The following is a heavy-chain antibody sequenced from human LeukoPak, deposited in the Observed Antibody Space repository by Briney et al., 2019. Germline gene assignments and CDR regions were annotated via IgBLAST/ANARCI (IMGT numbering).Heavy chain of an antibody. CDR3: ARGQIRGLGGNLGD. D-gene: IGHD3-16*01. Sequence: SGTLSLTCAVSGGSVSSNWWSWVRQPPGKGLEWIGEINHSGSTNYNPSLKSRVTISVDTSKNQFSLKLTSVTAADTAVYYCARGQIRGLGGNLGDWGQGTLVTVSS. J-gene: IGHJ4*02. V-gene: IGHV4-4*02. CDR2: INHSGST. CDR1: GGSVSSNW.